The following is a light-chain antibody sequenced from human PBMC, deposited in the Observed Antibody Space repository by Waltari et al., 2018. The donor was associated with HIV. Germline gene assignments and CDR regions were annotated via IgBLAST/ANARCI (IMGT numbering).Light chain of an antibody. CDR1: QNVSSSF. J-gene: IGKJ1*01. CDR2: GAS. CDR3: HQYGTSPRT. V-gene: IGKV3-20*01. Sequence: EIVLTQSPGTLSLSPGERATLSCRASQNVSSSFLAWYQQKPGQAPRLLIYGASNRATGIPDRFSGSESGTVLTLNINRLEPEEFAVYYCHQYGTSPRTFGQGTKVEIK.